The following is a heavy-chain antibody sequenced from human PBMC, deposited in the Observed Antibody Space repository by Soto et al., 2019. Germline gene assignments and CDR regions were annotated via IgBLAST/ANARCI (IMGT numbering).Heavy chain of an antibody. D-gene: IGHD4-17*01. CDR1: GFTVSSNY. V-gene: IGHV3-53*01. J-gene: IGHJ6*02. CDR2: IYSGGST. CDR3: ATPYTTVTIGGMDV. Sequence: GGSLRLSCAASGFTVSSNYMSWVRQAPGKGLEWVSVIYSGGSTYYADSVKGRFTISRDNSKNTLYLQMNSLRAEDTAVYYCATPYTTVTIGGMDVWGQGTTVTVSS.